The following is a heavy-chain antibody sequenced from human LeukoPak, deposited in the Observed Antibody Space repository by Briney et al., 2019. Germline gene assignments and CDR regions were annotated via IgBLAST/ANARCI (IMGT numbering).Heavy chain of an antibody. CDR1: GGSFSGYY. J-gene: IGHJ4*02. CDR3: ARVQESQIDYYFDY. D-gene: IGHD3-9*01. CDR2: INHSGST. V-gene: IGHV4-34*01. Sequence: SETLSLTCAVYGGSFSGYYWSWSRQPPGKGLEWVGEINHSGSTNYNPSLKSRVTISVDTSKNQFSLKRSSVTAADTAVYYCARVQESQIDYYFDYWGQGTLVTVSS.